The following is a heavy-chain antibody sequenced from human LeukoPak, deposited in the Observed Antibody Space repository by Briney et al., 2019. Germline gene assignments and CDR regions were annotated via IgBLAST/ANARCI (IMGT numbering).Heavy chain of an antibody. V-gene: IGHV1-2*06. J-gene: IGHJ4*02. CDR1: GYAFTGYF. D-gene: IGHD1-1*01. CDR3: AREFNNNWPFDY. CDR2: INPNSGGT. Sequence: APVKVSCKASGYAFTGYFMHWVRQAPGQGPEWMGRINPNSGGTDYAQKFQGRVTMTRDTSINTAYMELSRLRSDDTAVYYCAREFNNNWPFDYWGQGTLVTVSS.